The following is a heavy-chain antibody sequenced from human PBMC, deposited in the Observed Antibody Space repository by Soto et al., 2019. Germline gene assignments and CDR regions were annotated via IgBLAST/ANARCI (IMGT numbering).Heavy chain of an antibody. CDR3: ARMAGPWYFDL. V-gene: IGHV4-34*01. CDR2: INHSGSS. J-gene: IGHJ2*01. CDR1: VGSFSGFY. Sequence: ETLSLPCAVHVGSFSGFYWTWIRQPPGKGLEWIGEINHSGSSNYNPPLKSRVTMSLDTSRNQFSLSLSSVTAADTAVYYCARMAGPWYFDLWGRGTLVTVSS.